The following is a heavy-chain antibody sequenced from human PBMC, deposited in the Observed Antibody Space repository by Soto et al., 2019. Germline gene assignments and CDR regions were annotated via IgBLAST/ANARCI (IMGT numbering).Heavy chain of an antibody. Sequence: QSGGSLRLSCAASGFTFSGYAMSWVRQAPGKGLEWVSAISGSGGSTYYADSVKGRFTISRDNSKNTLYLQMNSLRAEDTAVYYCAKICPTSMITFGGVIVQSESFDYWGQGTLVTVSS. CDR2: ISGSGGST. CDR1: GFTFSGYA. D-gene: IGHD3-16*02. J-gene: IGHJ4*02. CDR3: AKICPTSMITFGGVIVQSESFDY. V-gene: IGHV3-23*01.